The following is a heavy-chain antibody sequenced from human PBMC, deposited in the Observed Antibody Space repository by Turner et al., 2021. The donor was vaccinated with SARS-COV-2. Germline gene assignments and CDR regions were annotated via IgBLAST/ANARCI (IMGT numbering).Heavy chain of an antibody. CDR1: GFPFSSYA. J-gene: IGHJ4*02. D-gene: IGHD3-22*01. CDR3: AKNEMAMIVVVITLFDY. CDR2: ISGSGGST. Sequence: EVQLLESGGGLVQPGGSLILSCAASGFPFSSYAMSWVRQAPGKGLEWVSVISGSGGSTYYADSVKGRFTISRDNSKNTLYLQMNSLRAEDTAVYYCAKNEMAMIVVVITLFDYWGQGTLVTVSS. V-gene: IGHV3-23*01.